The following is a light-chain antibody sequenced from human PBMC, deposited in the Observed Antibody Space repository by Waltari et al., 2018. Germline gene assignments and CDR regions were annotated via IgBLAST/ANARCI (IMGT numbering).Light chain of an antibody. CDR2: GAS. J-gene: IGKJ1*01. Sequence: ESVLTQSPDTLSLSPGERATLSCRASQTVNSNYLAWYQQKSGQAPRLLIYGASKRATGIPDRFSGRGSETAVTLTISRLEPEDFAVYYCQLYGTSFLWTFGQGTRVEI. V-gene: IGKV3-20*01. CDR3: QLYGTSFLWT. CDR1: QTVNSNY.